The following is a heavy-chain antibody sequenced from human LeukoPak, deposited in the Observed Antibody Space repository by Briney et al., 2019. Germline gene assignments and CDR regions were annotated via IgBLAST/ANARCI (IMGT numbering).Heavy chain of an antibody. Sequence: SVKVSCKASGGTFSSYAISWVRQAPGQGLEWMGGIIPIFGTANYARKFQGRVTITADESTSTAYMELSSLRSEDTAVYYCAKSYNGYESKPDYWGQGTLVTVSS. D-gene: IGHD5-12*01. V-gene: IGHV1-69*13. CDR3: AKSYNGYESKPDY. J-gene: IGHJ4*02. CDR2: IIPIFGTA. CDR1: GGTFSSYA.